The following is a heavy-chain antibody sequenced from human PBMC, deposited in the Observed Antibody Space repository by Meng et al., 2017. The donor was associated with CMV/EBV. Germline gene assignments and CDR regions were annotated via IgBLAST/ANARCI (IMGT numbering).Heavy chain of an antibody. J-gene: IGHJ4*02. V-gene: IGHV4-34*01. D-gene: IGHD3-10*01. Sequence: QVPRPQWGAGLLKPSVTLSLTCAVYGGSFSGYYWSWIRQPPGKGLEWIGEINHSGSTNYNPSLKSRVTISVDTSKNQFSLKLSSVTAADTAVYYCARSGAPPKYYFDYWGQGTLVTGSS. CDR1: GGSFSGYY. CDR3: ARSGAPPKYYFDY. CDR2: INHSGST.